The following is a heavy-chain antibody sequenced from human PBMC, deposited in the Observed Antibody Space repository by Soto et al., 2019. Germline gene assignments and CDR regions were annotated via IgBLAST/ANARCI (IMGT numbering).Heavy chain of an antibody. CDR3: ARGAKGTVDY. J-gene: IGHJ4*02. CDR1: GGSISSYY. V-gene: IGHV4-59*08. Sequence: SETLSLTCTVSGGSISSYYWSWIRQPPGKGLEWIGYIYYSGSTNYNPSLKSRVTISVDTSKNQFSLKLSSVTAADTAVYYCARGAKGTVDYWGQGTLVTVSS. CDR2: IYYSGST. D-gene: IGHD1-1*01.